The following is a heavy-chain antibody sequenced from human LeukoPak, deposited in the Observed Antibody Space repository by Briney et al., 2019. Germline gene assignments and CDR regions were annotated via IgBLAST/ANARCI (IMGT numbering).Heavy chain of an antibody. D-gene: IGHD3-3*01. V-gene: IGHV4-4*07. CDR3: ARNNYDFWSGYDHP. J-gene: IGHJ5*02. CDR1: GGSISSYY. Sequence: PSETLSLTCTVSGGSISSYYWSWIRQPAGKGLEWIGRIYTSGSTNYNPSLKSRVTMSVDTSKNQFSLKLSSVTSADTAVYYYARNNYDFWSGYDHPWGQGTLVTVSS. CDR2: IYTSGST.